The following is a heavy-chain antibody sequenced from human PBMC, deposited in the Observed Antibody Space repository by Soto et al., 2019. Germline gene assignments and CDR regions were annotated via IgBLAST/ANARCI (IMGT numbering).Heavy chain of an antibody. V-gene: IGHV3-30-3*01. CDR1: GFTFSSYA. CDR3: ARDQVSSGYADY. J-gene: IGHJ4*02. D-gene: IGHD5-12*01. CDR2: ISYDGSNK. Sequence: ESGGGVVQPGRSLRLSCAASGFTFSSYAMHWVRQAPGKGLEWVAVISYDGSNKYYADSVKGRFTISRDNSKNTLYLQMNSLRAEDTAVYYCARDQVSSGYADYWGQGTLVTVSS.